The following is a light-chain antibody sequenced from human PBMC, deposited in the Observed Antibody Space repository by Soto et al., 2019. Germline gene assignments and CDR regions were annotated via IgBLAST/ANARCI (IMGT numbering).Light chain of an antibody. Sequence: EIVMTQTPVTLSVSPGERATLSCWASQSVSNNLAWYQQKPGQAPRLLIYGGFIRATGIPARFSGSGSGTEFTLTISSLQSEDFAVYYCQQYDTWPTFGPGTKVDIK. J-gene: IGKJ3*01. CDR1: QSVSNN. V-gene: IGKV3-15*01. CDR3: QQYDTWPT. CDR2: GGF.